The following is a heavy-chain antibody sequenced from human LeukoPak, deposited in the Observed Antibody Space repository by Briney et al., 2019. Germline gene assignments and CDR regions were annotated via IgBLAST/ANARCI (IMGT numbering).Heavy chain of an antibody. J-gene: IGHJ4*02. V-gene: IGHV4-39*07. CDR2: IDYSGDT. CDR3: VRLVSATGNFDF. D-gene: IGHD1-1*01. Sequence: KTSETLSLTCSVSGGSISSSGCYWGWIRQPPGKGLEWIETIDYSGDTYYNPSLKSRVTISMDTSKNQFSLKLRSVTAADTAVYFCVRLVSATGNFDFWGQGALVTVSS. CDR1: GGSISSSGCY.